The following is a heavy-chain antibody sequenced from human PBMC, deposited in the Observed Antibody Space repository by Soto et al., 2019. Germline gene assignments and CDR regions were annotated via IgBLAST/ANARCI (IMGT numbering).Heavy chain of an antibody. CDR1: GVAMSYGGYS. J-gene: IGHJ6*02. Sequence: PSETLSLTCSVSGVAMSYGGYSWSWIRQSPGKGLEWVSIISSSGDATYYVDSVKGRFTISRDNSRNTLNLQMNSLRAEDTAVYYCAKNGDFWSWGMDVWGQGTTVTASS. CDR2: ISSSGDAT. CDR3: AKNGDFWSWGMDV. D-gene: IGHD3-3*01. V-gene: IGHV3-23*01.